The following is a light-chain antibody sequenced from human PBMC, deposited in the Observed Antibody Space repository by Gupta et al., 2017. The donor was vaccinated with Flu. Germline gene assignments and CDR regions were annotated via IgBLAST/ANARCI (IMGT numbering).Light chain of an antibody. J-gene: IGKJ2*03. CDR2: GAS. CDR1: QHVCSN. V-gene: IGKV3-15*01. CDR3: HQYNEWPYS. Sequence: IVMTHSPAILSVSPGEGATLSCRASQHVCSNLAWYQRKPGQAPRLLMHGASTRATGIPARFSGSGSGTEFTLTISSLQSEDFAVYFCHQYNEWPYSFGQGTNLEIK.